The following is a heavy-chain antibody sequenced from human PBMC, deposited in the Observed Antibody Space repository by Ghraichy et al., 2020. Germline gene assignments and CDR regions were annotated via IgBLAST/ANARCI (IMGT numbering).Heavy chain of an antibody. CDR2: IIPILGIA. V-gene: IGHV1-69*04. CDR3: ARDFWSGYYPEGY. D-gene: IGHD3-3*01. J-gene: IGHJ4*02. Sequence: SVKVSCKASGGTFSSYAISWVRQAPGQGLEWMGRIIPILGIANYAQKFQGRVTITADKSTSTAYMELSSLRSEDTAVYYCARDFWSGYYPEGYWGQGTLVTVSS. CDR1: GGTFSSYA.